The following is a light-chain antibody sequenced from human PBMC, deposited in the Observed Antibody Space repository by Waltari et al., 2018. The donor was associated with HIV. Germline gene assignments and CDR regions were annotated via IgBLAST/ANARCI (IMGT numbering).Light chain of an antibody. J-gene: IGLJ3*02. CDR2: GDP. V-gene: IGLV1-40*01. Sequence: QSVLTQPPSLSGAPGQTVTISCTGTSSNIGADYHVHWYQQLPGTAPKLLIYGDPFRPSGVPDRVSGSKSGPSASLAITGLQADDESDYYCQSYDSSLSAWVFGGGTKLTVL. CDR3: QSYDSSLSAWV. CDR1: SSNIGADYH.